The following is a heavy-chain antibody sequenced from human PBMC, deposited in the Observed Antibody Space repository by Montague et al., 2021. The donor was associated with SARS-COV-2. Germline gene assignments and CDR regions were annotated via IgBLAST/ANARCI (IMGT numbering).Heavy chain of an antibody. V-gene: IGHV4-34*01. CDR1: DGSFSNFY. J-gene: IGHJ6*03. Sequence: SETLSLTCAVFDGSFSNFYWSWIRQPPGKGLEWIGEINHSGSTYYNPSLKSRVTISVDTSKNQFSLKLNSVTAADAAVYYCASGDDNGSGYLDAWDKGTTVTVSS. CDR2: INHSGST. D-gene: IGHD1-26*01. CDR3: ASGDDNGSGYLDA.